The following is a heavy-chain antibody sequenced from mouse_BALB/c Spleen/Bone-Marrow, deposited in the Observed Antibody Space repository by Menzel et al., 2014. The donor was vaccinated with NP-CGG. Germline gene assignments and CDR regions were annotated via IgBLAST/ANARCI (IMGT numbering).Heavy chain of an antibody. D-gene: IGHD1-1*01. V-gene: IGHV1-69*02. CDR2: IDPSDSYT. CDR3: AITTVVATGDY. J-gene: IGHJ2*01. Sequence: QVQLQQSGAELVKPGASVKLSCKASGYTFXSYWMHWVKQRPGQGLEWIGEIDPSDSYTNYNQKFKGKATLTVDKSSSTAYMQLSSLTSEDSAVYYCAITTVVATGDYWGQGTTLTVSS. CDR1: GYTFXSYW.